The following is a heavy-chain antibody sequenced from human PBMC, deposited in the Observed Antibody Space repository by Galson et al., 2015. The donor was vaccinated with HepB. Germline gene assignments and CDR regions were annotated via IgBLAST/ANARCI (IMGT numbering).Heavy chain of an antibody. V-gene: IGHV3-48*02. CDR1: GFTFSSYV. Sequence: SLRLSCAASGFTFSSYVMSWVRQAPGKGLEWVSAISGSSSTIYYADSVKGRFTISRDNAKNSLYLQMNSLRDEDTAVYYCARIDGPWWLSNLGYNDYWGQGTLVTVSS. J-gene: IGHJ4*02. CDR3: ARIDGPWWLSNLGYNDY. CDR2: ISGSSSTI. D-gene: IGHD3-22*01.